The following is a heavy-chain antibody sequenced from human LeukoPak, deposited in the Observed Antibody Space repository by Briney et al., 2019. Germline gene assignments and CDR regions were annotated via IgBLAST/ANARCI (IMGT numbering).Heavy chain of an antibody. CDR1: GFIFNNYA. CDR3: AKDGVSSGYHLDY. V-gene: IGHV3-23*01. CDR2: LRAGGDGT. Sequence: GGSLRLSCVASGFIFNNYAMNWVRQAPGKGREWVSILRAGGDGTYYADSVKGRFTISRDSFKNTLYLQMNSLRAEDTAIYYCAKDGVSSGYHLDYWGQGTLVTVSS. J-gene: IGHJ4*02. D-gene: IGHD3-22*01.